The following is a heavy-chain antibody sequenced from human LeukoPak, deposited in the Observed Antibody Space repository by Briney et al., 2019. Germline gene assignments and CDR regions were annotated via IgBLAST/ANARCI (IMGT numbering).Heavy chain of an antibody. J-gene: IGHJ4*02. Sequence: SETLSLTCIVSGGXINGYYWSWIRQPPGKGLEWIDYISYSGSTNYNPSLKSRVTMSVDTSKNQFSLRLSSVTAADTAVYYCARHGSSYSFDCWGQGTLVTVSS. CDR3: ARHGSSYSFDC. V-gene: IGHV4-59*08. CDR1: GGXINGYY. CDR2: ISYSGST. D-gene: IGHD6-13*01.